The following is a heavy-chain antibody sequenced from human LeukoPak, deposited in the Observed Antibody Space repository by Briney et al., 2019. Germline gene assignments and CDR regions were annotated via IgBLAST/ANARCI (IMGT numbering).Heavy chain of an antibody. D-gene: IGHD3-3*01. CDR1: GFTFSSYA. CDR2: ISGSDGST. Sequence: GGPLRLSCAASGFTFSSYAMSWVRQAPGKGLEWVSAISGSDGSTYYADSVKGRFTISRDNSKNTLYLQMNSLRAEDTAVYYCAKDLFWSGYPYYYYGMDVWGQGTTVTVSS. CDR3: AKDLFWSGYPYYYYGMDV. V-gene: IGHV3-23*01. J-gene: IGHJ6*02.